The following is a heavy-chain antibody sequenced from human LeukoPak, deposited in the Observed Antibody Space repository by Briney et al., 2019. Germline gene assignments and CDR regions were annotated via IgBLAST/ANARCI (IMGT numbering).Heavy chain of an antibody. CDR2: MNPNSGNT. D-gene: IGHD5-12*01. CDR3: ARVLRFLNWFDP. J-gene: IGHJ5*02. Sequence: ASVKVSCKASGYTFTSYGISWVRQATGQGLEWMGWMNPNSGNTGYAQKFQGRVTMTRNTSISTAYMELSSLRSEDTAVYYCARVLRFLNWFDPWGQGTLVTVSS. V-gene: IGHV1-8*02. CDR1: GYTFTSYG.